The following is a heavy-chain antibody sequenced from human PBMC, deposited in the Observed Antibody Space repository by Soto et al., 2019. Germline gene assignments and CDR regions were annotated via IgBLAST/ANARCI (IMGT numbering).Heavy chain of an antibody. CDR1: GFTFNTYW. J-gene: IGHJ4*02. CDR2: IKSDGSYT. V-gene: IGHV3-74*02. Sequence: EVQLVESGGGLVQPGGSLRLSCAASGFTFNTYWMQWVRQAPGKGRVWVSRIKSDGSYTNYADSVKGRFTISRDNAKNTLFLLMNRLGAEDTAVYYCATGGRGYFTYWGQGTLVSVSS. CDR3: ATGGRGYFTY. D-gene: IGHD3-22*01.